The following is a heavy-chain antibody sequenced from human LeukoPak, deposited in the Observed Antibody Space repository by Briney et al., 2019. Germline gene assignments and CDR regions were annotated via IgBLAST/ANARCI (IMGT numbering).Heavy chain of an antibody. CDR2: INPNSGDT. V-gene: IGHV1-2*06. D-gene: IGHD6-19*01. Sequence: GASVKVSCKASGYTFSGYYIHWVRQAPGQGLEWMGRINPNSGDTNYAQKLQGRVTMTTDTSTSTAYMELRSLRSDDTAVYYCAREHSSGRTFDYWGQGTLVTVSS. CDR1: GYTFSGYY. CDR3: AREHSSGRTFDY. J-gene: IGHJ4*02.